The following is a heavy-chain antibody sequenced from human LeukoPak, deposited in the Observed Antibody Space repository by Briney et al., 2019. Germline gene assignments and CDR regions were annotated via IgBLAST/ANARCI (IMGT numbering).Heavy chain of an antibody. Sequence: SETLSLTCAVYGGSFSGYYWSWIRQPPGKGLEWIGEINHSGSTNYNPSLKSRVTISVDTSKNQFSLKLSSVTAADTAAYYCARADGSWYDYWGQGTLVTVSS. V-gene: IGHV4-34*01. J-gene: IGHJ4*02. CDR3: ARADGSWYDY. CDR2: INHSGST. CDR1: GGSFSGYY. D-gene: IGHD6-13*01.